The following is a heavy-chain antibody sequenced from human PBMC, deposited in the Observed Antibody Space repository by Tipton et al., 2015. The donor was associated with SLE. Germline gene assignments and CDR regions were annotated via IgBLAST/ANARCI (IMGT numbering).Heavy chain of an antibody. CDR3: AKDRVGASYSEIHY. J-gene: IGHJ4*02. CDR1: GFTFNTYA. D-gene: IGHD1-26*01. CDR2: ISVNGGRI. V-gene: IGHV3-23*01. Sequence: GSLRLSCAASGFTFNTYAMTWVRQAPGKGLEWVTGISVNGGRIYYADSVKGRFTVSRDNAKNTMFLQMNSLRAEDTAIYYCAKDRVGASYSEIHYWGQGTLVTVSS.